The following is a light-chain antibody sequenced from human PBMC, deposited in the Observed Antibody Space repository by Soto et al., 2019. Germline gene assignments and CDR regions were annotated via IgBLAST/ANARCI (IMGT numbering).Light chain of an antibody. J-gene: IGKJ2*01. Sequence: EIVMTQSPATQSVSPGERATLSCRASQSVSSNLAWYQQKPGQAPRLLIYGASKRATDIPARFSGSGSGTEFTLTISSLHSEDFAVYYCQQYNNWPPRYTFGQGTKLEIK. CDR1: QSVSSN. CDR3: QQYNNWPPRYT. CDR2: GAS. V-gene: IGKV3-15*01.